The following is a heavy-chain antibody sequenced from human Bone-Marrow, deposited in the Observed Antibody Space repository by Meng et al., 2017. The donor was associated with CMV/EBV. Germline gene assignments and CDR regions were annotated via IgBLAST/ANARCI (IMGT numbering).Heavy chain of an antibody. CDR3: ARRPLVGATRVRAFDI. CDR1: GFTVTSSY. Sequence: GESLKISCAVSGFTVTSSYMTWVRQAPGKGLEWVSVIYSGGSTYYAESVKGRFTVSRDSAKNTVWLQMNSLRAEDTAVYYCARRPLVGATRVRAFDIWGQGKMVTVSS. D-gene: IGHD1-26*01. J-gene: IGHJ3*02. V-gene: IGHV3-53*01. CDR2: IYSGGST.